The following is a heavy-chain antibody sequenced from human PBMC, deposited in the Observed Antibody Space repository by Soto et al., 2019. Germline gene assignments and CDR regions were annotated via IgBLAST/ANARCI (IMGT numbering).Heavy chain of an antibody. V-gene: IGHV1-2*04. J-gene: IGHJ3*02. Sequence: QVQLVQSGAEVKKPGASVKVSCKASGYTFTGYYMHWVRQAPGQGLEWMGCINPNSGGTNYAQKFQGWVTMTRDTSISTAYMELSRLRSDDTAVYYCARGGIVVVPAAIPAFDIWGQGTMVTVSS. D-gene: IGHD2-2*01. CDR2: INPNSGGT. CDR3: ARGGIVVVPAAIPAFDI. CDR1: GYTFTGYY.